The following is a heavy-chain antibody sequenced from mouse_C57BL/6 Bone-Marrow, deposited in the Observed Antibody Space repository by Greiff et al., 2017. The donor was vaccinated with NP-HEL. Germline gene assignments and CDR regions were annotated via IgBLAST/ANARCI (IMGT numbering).Heavy chain of an antibody. CDR1: GFTFSSYA. J-gene: IGHJ4*01. V-gene: IGHV5-4*01. CDR3: ARAFYGMDY. CDR2: ISDGGSYT. Sequence: EVQGVESGGGLVKPGGSLKLSCAASGFTFSSYAMSWVRQTPEKRLEWVATISDGGSYTYYPDNVKGRFTISRDNAKNNLYLQMSHLKSEDTAMYDCARAFYGMDYWGQGTSVTVSS.